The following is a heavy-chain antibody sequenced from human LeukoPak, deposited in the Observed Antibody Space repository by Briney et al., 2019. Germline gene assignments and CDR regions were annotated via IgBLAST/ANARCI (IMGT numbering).Heavy chain of an antibody. CDR3: ARKAVASFDY. Sequence: GGSLRLSCAASGFSFSSYGMHWVRQAPGKGLEWVAVIWYDGSNKYYADSVKGRFTISRDNSKNTLYLQMNSLRAEDTAVYYCARKAVASFDYWGQGTLDTVSS. CDR2: IWYDGSNK. CDR1: GFSFSSYG. V-gene: IGHV3-33*01. D-gene: IGHD6-19*01. J-gene: IGHJ4*02.